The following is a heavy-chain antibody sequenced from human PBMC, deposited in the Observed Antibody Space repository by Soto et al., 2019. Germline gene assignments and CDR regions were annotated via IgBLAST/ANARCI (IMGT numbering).Heavy chain of an antibody. Sequence: QVQLQESGPGLVKPSETLSLTCTVSGGSISSYYWSWIRQPPGKGLEWIGYIYYSGSTNYHPSLKSRVTISVDTSKNQFSLKLSSVTAADTAVYYCARTTGDFDYWGQGTLVTVSS. J-gene: IGHJ4*02. V-gene: IGHV4-59*01. CDR3: ARTTGDFDY. D-gene: IGHD4-17*01. CDR2: IYYSGST. CDR1: GGSISSYY.